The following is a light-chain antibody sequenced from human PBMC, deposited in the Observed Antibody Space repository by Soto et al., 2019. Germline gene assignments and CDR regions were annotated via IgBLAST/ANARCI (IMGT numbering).Light chain of an antibody. J-gene: IGKJ5*01. CDR2: IAS. Sequence: AIQLTQSPSSLSASVGDRVTITCRASQGISSALAWYQQKPGEAPKLLISIASILQSGAPSRFSGSGSGTDFVLTISSLQPEDSATYYCQQLDSMPITFGQGTRLEIK. V-gene: IGKV1-13*02. CDR3: QQLDSMPIT. CDR1: QGISSA.